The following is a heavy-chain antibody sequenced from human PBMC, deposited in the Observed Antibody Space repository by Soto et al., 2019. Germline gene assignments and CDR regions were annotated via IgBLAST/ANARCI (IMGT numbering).Heavy chain of an antibody. Sequence: PSETLSLTCAVYGGSFSVYYWSWIRHPPGKGLEWIGEINHSGSTNYNPSLKSRVTISVDTSKNQFSLKLSSVTAADTAVYYCAGATPTGWGYYYYYYGMDVWGQGTTVTVSS. V-gene: IGHV4-34*01. CDR1: GGSFSVYY. CDR2: INHSGST. CDR3: AGATPTGWGYYYYYYGMDV. J-gene: IGHJ6*02. D-gene: IGHD3-9*01.